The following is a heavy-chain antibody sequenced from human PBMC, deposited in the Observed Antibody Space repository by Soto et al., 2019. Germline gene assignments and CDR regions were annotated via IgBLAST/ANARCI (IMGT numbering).Heavy chain of an antibody. Sequence: GGSLRLSCVASGFAFNTYGMHWVRQATGMGLEWVAVTSSDGSVINYAESVKGRFTISRDNSRNTLYLQMNSPRVEDTAIYYCAKKPPGGIKALFGYWGQGTLVTVSS. CDR3: AKKPPGGIKALFGY. V-gene: IGHV3-30*18. CDR1: GFAFNTYG. CDR2: TSSDGSVI. J-gene: IGHJ4*02.